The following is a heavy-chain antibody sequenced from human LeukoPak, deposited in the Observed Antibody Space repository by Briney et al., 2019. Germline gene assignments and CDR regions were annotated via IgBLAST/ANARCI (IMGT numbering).Heavy chain of an antibody. Sequence: GGSLRLSCAASGFTFSSYGIHWVRQAPGKGLEWVALISYDGRNKYYADSVKGRFTISRDNSKNTLFLQMNSLRTEDTAVYYCAKGMSLYYGSGSYDYWGQGTLVPVSS. CDR1: GFTFSSYG. J-gene: IGHJ4*02. CDR2: ISYDGRNK. D-gene: IGHD3-10*01. CDR3: AKGMSLYYGSGSYDY. V-gene: IGHV3-30*18.